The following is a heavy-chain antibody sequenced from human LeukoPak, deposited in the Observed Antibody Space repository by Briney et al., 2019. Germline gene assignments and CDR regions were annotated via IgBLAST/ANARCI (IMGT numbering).Heavy chain of an antibody. CDR1: GFTFSSYA. CDR2: IHGGSTT. D-gene: IGHD6-13*01. CDR3: ARHLGSAAADY. V-gene: IGHV3-66*04. Sequence: GGSLRLSCAASGFTFSSYAMHWVRQAPGKGLEWVSVIHGGSTTYYADSVKGRFTISRDNSKNTLYLQMNSLRAEDTAVYYCARHLGSAAADYWGQGTLVTVSP. J-gene: IGHJ4*02.